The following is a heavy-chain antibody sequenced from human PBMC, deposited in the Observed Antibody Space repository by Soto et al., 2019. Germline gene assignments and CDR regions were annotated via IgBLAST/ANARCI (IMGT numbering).Heavy chain of an antibody. D-gene: IGHD3-10*01. Sequence: HLVQSGPEVKKPGASVTVSCKTSGDTFTNFGLSWVRQAPGQGLEWMGWIATYNSNKNYAQKFQGRLTLTTDTSTSTGYMELKRLEYDDTAVYYCARVLRGVVNWFDPWGQGTLVTVSS. CDR1: GDTFTNFG. J-gene: IGHJ5*02. V-gene: IGHV1-18*01. CDR2: IATYNSNK. CDR3: ARVLRGVVNWFDP.